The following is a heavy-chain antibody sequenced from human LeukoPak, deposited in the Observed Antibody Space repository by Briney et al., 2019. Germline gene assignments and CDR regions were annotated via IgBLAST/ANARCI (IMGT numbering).Heavy chain of an antibody. Sequence: PSETLSLTCTVSGGSISSSNYYWGWIRQPPGKGLEWIGSIYYSGSTSYNPSLKSRVTISVDTSKNQFSLKLSSVTAADTAVYYCARVDYGDYAGYYYYMDVWGKGTTVTTSS. CDR2: IYYSGST. CDR3: ARVDYGDYAGYYYYMDV. D-gene: IGHD4-17*01. J-gene: IGHJ6*03. CDR1: GGSISSSNYY. V-gene: IGHV4-39*01.